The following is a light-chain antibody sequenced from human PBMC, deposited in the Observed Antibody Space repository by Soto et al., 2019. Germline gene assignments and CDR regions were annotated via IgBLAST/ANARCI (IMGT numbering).Light chain of an antibody. V-gene: IGKV1-5*01. CDR2: DAL. J-gene: IGKJ5*01. CDR1: QSISSW. Sequence: IHMTHSPSTLSASVLYRVTITFLASQSISSWLAWYQQKPGKAPKLLIYDALNLESGVPSRVSGSGSGTEFTLSIGSLQPDDFATDYCQQYDTYFRYTFGQGTRLEIK. CDR3: QQYDTYFRYT.